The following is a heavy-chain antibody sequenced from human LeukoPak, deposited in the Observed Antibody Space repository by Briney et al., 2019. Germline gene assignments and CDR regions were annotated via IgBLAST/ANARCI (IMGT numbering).Heavy chain of an antibody. V-gene: IGHV4-59*01. CDR3: ARLYGSGSYAIDY. Sequence: SETLSLTCTVSGGSISSYYWSWIRQPPGKGLEWIGYIYYSGSTNYNPSLTSRVTISVDTSKNQFSLKLSSVTAADTAVYYCARLYGSGSYAIDYWGQGTLVTVSS. D-gene: IGHD3-10*01. J-gene: IGHJ4*02. CDR2: IYYSGST. CDR1: GGSISSYY.